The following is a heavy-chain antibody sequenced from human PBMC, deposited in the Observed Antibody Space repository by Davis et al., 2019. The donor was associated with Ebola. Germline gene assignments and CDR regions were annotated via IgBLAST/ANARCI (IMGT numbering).Heavy chain of an antibody. V-gene: IGHV3-7*03. J-gene: IGHJ5*02. CDR3: ARQVAVAGHGGWFDP. Sequence: PGGSLRLSCAASGFTFSSYSMNWVRQAPGKGLEWVANIKQDGSEKYYVDSVKGRFTISRDNAKNSLYLQMNSLRAEDTAVYYCARQVAVAGHGGWFDPWGQGTLVTVSS. D-gene: IGHD6-19*01. CDR1: GFTFSSYS. CDR2: IKQDGSEK.